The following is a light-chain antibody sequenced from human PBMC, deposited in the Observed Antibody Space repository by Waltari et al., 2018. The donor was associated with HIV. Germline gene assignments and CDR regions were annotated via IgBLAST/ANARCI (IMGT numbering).Light chain of an antibody. CDR2: EVS. CDR3: SSYTSSDTVV. J-gene: IGLJ2*01. Sequence: QSALTQPASVSGSPGQSISISCTGTRSDVGGYNAVPWYQQHPAKAPKLVILEVSNRPSGVSNRFSGSKSGNRASLTISGLQAEDEAYYYCSSYTSSDTVVFGGGTKVTVL. CDR1: RSDVGGYNA. V-gene: IGLV2-14*01.